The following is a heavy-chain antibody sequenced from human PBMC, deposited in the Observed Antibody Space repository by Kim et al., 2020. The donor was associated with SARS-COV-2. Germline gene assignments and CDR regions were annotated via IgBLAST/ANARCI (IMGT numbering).Heavy chain of an antibody. Sequence: GGSLRLSCAASGFTFSSYGMHWVRQAPGKGLEWVAVISYDGSNNYYADSVKGRFTISRDNSKNTLYLQMNSLRAEDTAVYYCAKEEGSGYSSGCTYYYYGMDVWGQGTMVTVSS. J-gene: IGHJ6*02. CDR2: ISYDGSNN. V-gene: IGHV3-30*18. D-gene: IGHD6-19*01. CDR1: GFTFSSYG. CDR3: AKEEGSGYSSGCTYYYYGMDV.